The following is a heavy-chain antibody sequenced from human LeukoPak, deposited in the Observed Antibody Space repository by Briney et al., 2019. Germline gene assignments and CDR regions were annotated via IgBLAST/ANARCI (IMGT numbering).Heavy chain of an antibody. CDR2: INHSGST. Sequence: SETLSLTCAVYGGSFSGYYWSWIRRPPGKGLEWIGEINHSGSTNYNPSLKSRVTISVDTSKNQFSLKLSSVTAADTAVYYCASYQDYGDYAYFDYWGQGTLVTVSS. V-gene: IGHV4-34*01. CDR3: ASYQDYGDYAYFDY. J-gene: IGHJ4*02. D-gene: IGHD4-17*01. CDR1: GGSFSGYY.